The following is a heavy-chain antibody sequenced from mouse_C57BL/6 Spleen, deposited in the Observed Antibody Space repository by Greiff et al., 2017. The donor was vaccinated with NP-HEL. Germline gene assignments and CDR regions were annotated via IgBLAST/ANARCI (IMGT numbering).Heavy chain of an antibody. D-gene: IGHD1-1*01. CDR1: GFNIKNTY. V-gene: IGHV14-3*01. Sequence: EVQGVESVAELVRPGASVKLSCTASGFNIKNTYMHWVKQRPEQGLEWIGRIDPADGNTKYAPKFQGKATITADTSSNTAYLQLSSLTSEDTAIYYCARAYGSSYETWFAYWGQGTLVTVSA. CDR3: ARAYGSSYETWFAY. CDR2: IDPADGNT. J-gene: IGHJ3*01.